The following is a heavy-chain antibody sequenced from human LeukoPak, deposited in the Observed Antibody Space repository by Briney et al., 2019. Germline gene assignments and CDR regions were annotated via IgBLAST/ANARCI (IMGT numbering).Heavy chain of an antibody. Sequence: GASVKVSCKASGYTFTGYYMHWVRQAPGQGLEWMGWINPNSGGTNYAQKFQGWVTMTRDTSISTAYMELSRLRSDDTAVYYCARRYCGGDCYYDAFDIWGQGTMVTVPS. D-gene: IGHD2-21*02. J-gene: IGHJ3*02. CDR2: INPNSGGT. CDR1: GYTFTGYY. V-gene: IGHV1-2*04. CDR3: ARRYCGGDCYYDAFDI.